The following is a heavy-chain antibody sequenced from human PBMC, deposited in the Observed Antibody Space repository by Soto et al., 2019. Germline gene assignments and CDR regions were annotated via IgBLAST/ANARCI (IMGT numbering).Heavy chain of an antibody. CDR3: ATSFLEWLLSYPYGMDV. D-gene: IGHD3-3*02. Sequence: ASVKVSCKASGGTFSSYAISWVRQAPGQGLEWMGGFDPEDGETIYAQKFQGRVTMTEDTSTDTAYMELSSLRSEDTAVYYCATSFLEWLLSYPYGMDVWGQGTTVTVSS. J-gene: IGHJ6*02. V-gene: IGHV1-24*01. CDR1: GGTFSSYA. CDR2: FDPEDGET.